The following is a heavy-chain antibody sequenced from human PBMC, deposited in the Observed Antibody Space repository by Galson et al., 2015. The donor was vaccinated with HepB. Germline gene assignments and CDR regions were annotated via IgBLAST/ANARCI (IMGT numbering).Heavy chain of an antibody. CDR3: ARGKNYYGSEHQNFDI. D-gene: IGHD3-10*01. CDR2: INTNTGNP. V-gene: IGHV7-4-1*02. CDR1: GYTFTSYA. J-gene: IGHJ3*02. Sequence: SVKVSCKASGYTFTSYAMNWVRQAPGQGLEWMEWINTNTGNPTYAQGFTGRFVFSLDTSVSTAYLQISSLKAEDTAVYYCARGKNYYGSEHQNFDIWGQGTMVTVSS.